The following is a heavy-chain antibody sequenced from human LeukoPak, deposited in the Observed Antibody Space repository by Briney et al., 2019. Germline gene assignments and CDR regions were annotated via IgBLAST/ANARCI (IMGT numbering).Heavy chain of an antibody. J-gene: IGHJ4*02. V-gene: IGHV3-11*01. D-gene: IGHD3-22*01. Sequence: GGSLRLSRAASGFTFSDYYMSWIRQAPGKGLEWVSYISSSGSTIYYADSVKGRFTISRDNAKNSLYLQMNSLRAEDTAVYYCARVLDSSGYSDYFDYWGQGTLVTVSS. CDR3: ARVLDSSGYSDYFDY. CDR2: ISSSGSTI. CDR1: GFTFSDYY.